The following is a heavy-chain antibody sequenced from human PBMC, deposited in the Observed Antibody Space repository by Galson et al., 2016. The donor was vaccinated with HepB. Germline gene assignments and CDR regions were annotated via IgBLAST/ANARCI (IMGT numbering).Heavy chain of an antibody. V-gene: IGHV1-18*01. CDR1: GYTFNNYV. CDR2: ISAYNGKT. CDR3: ARVPRPLYESTGFYFYGMDA. D-gene: IGHD3-22*01. J-gene: IGHJ6*02. Sequence: SVKVCCKASGYTFNNYVISWVRQAPGQGLEWVGWISAYNGKTNFPEKYLGRVTLTTDTSTRTAYMELRSLRSGDTAVYYCARVPRPLYESTGFYFYGMDAWGQGTTVTVSS.